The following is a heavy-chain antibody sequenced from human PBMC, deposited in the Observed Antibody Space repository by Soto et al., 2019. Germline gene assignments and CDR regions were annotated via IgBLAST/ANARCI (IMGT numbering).Heavy chain of an antibody. V-gene: IGHV3-33*01. CDR3: ARGWYRSGGDFDS. CDR2: IWYDGSNK. D-gene: IGHD6-19*01. Sequence: XESLRLSCAASGFSFKDYGMHWVRQAPGKGLEWVAIIWYDGSNKYYAESVQGRFTISRDNFKNILYLQMNSLRVDDTAVYYCARGWYRSGGDFDSWGRGTLVTVSS. CDR1: GFSFKDYG. J-gene: IGHJ4*02.